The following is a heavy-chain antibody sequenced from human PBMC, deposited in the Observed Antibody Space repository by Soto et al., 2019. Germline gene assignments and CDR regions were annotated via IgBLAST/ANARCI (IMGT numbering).Heavy chain of an antibody. CDR3: ARDRGYSSGWYSYFFDY. CDR1: GYTFTGYY. J-gene: IGHJ4*02. CDR2: INPNSGGT. Sequence: GASVKVSCKASGYTFTGYYMHWVRQAPGQGLEWMGWINPNSGGTNYAQKFQGWVTMTRDTSISTAYMELSRLRSDDTAVYYCARDRGYSSGWYSYFFDYWGQGTLVTVSS. D-gene: IGHD6-19*01. V-gene: IGHV1-2*04.